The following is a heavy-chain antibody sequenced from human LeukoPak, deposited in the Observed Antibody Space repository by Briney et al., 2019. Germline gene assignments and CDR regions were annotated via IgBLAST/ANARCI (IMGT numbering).Heavy chain of an antibody. D-gene: IGHD3-9*01. V-gene: IGHV1-18*01. Sequence: GASVKVSCKASGYTFTSYGISWVRQAPGQGLEWMGWISAYNGNTNYAQKLQGRVTMTTDTSTSTAYMELRSLRSDDTAVYYCAREGRERYFDWLSPNYFQYYYFDYWGQGTLVTVSS. CDR2: ISAYNGNT. CDR3: AREGRERYFDWLSPNYFQYYYFDY. CDR1: GYTFTSYG. J-gene: IGHJ4*02.